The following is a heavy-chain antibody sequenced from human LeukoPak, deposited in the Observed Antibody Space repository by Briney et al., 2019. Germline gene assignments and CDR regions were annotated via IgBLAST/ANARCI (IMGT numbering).Heavy chain of an antibody. J-gene: IGHJ4*02. CDR3: AKEGRSLQTY. Sequence: PGGSLRLSCAASKFIFSDYAMNWVRQAPGKGLEWVSAISGSGSSTYYADSVKGRFTISRDNSKNTLYLQMNSLRVEDTAVYYCAKEGRSLQTYWGQGTLVTVSS. CDR2: ISGSGSST. D-gene: IGHD5-24*01. V-gene: IGHV3-23*01. CDR1: KFIFSDYA.